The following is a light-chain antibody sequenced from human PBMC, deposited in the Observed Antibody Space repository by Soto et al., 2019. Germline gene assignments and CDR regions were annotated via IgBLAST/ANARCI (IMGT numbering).Light chain of an antibody. CDR3: QQYNSYWT. J-gene: IGKJ1*01. Sequence: DIQMAQSPSTLSASVGDRVTITCRASQSIRSWLAWYQHKPGKAPKILIYKASSLESGVPSRFSGSGSGTEFTLTISSLHPDDFATYYCQQYNSYWTFGQGTKVDI. CDR2: KAS. CDR1: QSIRSW. V-gene: IGKV1-5*03.